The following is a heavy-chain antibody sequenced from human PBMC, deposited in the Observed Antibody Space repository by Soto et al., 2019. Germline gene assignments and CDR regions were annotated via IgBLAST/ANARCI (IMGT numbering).Heavy chain of an antibody. CDR1: GFTFSSYG. V-gene: IGHV3-33*01. CDR3: ARDQDVGVVVVAATRYYGMDV. J-gene: IGHJ6*02. Sequence: ESGGGVVQPGRSLRLSCAASGFTFSSYGMHWVRQAPGKGLEWVAVIWYDGSNKYYADSVKGRFTISRDNSKNTLYLQMNSLRAEDTAVYYCARDQDVGVVVVAATRYYGMDVWGQGTTVTVSS. D-gene: IGHD2-15*01. CDR2: IWYDGSNK.